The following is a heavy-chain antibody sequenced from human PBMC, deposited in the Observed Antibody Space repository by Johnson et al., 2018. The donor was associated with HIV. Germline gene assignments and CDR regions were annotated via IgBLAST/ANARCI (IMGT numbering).Heavy chain of an antibody. Sequence: QVQLVESGGGLVKPGGSLRLSCAASGFTFSDYSMSWIRQAPGKGLEWVSYISSSATTIHYADSVKGRITISRDNAKNSLYLQMNSLRAEDTAVYYCARKKSWSSTSCYWADAFDIWGQGTMVTVSS. CDR2: ISSSATTI. V-gene: IGHV3-11*04. CDR1: GFTFSDYS. J-gene: IGHJ3*02. D-gene: IGHD2-2*01. CDR3: ARKKSWSSTSCYWADAFDI.